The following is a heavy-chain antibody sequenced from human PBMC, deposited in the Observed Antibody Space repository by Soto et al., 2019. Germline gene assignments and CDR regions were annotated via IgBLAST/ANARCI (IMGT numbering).Heavy chain of an antibody. CDR3: ARALYYYDNSGLAY. Sequence: QVRLEQSGPEVKKTGASVKVSCKASGYTFTSYGISWVRQAPGQGLEWMGWINIYSGDANYAQRFQDRVTMTRDTSTNTVYMEMRSLRSDVTAVYYCARALYYYDNSGLAYWGQGTLVTVSS. CDR2: INIYSGDA. CDR1: GYTFTSYG. V-gene: IGHV1-18*01. J-gene: IGHJ4*02. D-gene: IGHD3-22*01.